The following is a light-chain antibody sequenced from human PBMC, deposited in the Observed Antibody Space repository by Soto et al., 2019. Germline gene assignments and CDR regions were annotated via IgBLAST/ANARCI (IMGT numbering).Light chain of an antibody. V-gene: IGLV1-40*01. CDR2: SNI. CDR1: YD. Sequence: YDVHWYQQFPGTAPKLLIYSNINRPSGVPDRFSGSKSGTSASLAITGLQAEDEADYYCQSYDSSLGGSKGVFGGGTKLTVL. J-gene: IGLJ3*02. CDR3: QSYDSSLGGSKGV.